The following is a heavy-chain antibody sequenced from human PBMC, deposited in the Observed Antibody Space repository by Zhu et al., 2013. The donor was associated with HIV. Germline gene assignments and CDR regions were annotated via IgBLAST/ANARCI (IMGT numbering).Heavy chain of an antibody. Sequence: QVQLVQSGAEVREPGASVKVSCKASGYTFINYHMAWVRQAPGQGLEWMGIINPVSGAASDTQTFQGRVTMTTDTSTTTVNMELGSLRSEDTAVYYCARWNTALDLDFWGQGTLVIVSS. CDR1: GYTFINYH. D-gene: IGHD5-18*01. J-gene: IGHJ4*02. CDR2: INPVSGAA. CDR3: ARWNTALDLDF. V-gene: IGHV1-46*01.